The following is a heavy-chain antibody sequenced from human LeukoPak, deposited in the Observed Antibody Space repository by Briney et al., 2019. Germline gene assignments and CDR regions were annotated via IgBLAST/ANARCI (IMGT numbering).Heavy chain of an antibody. Sequence: GGSLRLSCVASGFTFNAFGMHWVRQAPGKGLEWVAVISYDGSNKYYADSVKGRFTISRDNSKNTLYLQMNSLRAEDTAVYYCAAVLSPYYGMDVWGQGTTVTVSS. CDR1: GFTFNAFG. V-gene: IGHV3-30*03. J-gene: IGHJ6*02. CDR2: ISYDGSNK. D-gene: IGHD5/OR15-5a*01. CDR3: AAVLSPYYGMDV.